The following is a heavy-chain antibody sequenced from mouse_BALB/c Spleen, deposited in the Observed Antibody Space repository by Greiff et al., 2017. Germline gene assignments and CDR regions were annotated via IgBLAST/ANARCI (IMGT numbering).Heavy chain of an antibody. J-gene: IGHJ4*01. Sequence: EVQLQESGPGLVKPSQSLSLTCTVTGYSITSDYAWNWIRQFPGNKLEWMGYISYSGSTSYNPSLKSRISITRDTSKNQFFLQLNSVTTEDTATYYCARDGNYVDAMDYWGQGTSVTVSS. CDR3: ARDGNYVDAMDY. V-gene: IGHV3-2*02. CDR2: ISYSGST. CDR1: GYSITSDYA. D-gene: IGHD2-1*01.